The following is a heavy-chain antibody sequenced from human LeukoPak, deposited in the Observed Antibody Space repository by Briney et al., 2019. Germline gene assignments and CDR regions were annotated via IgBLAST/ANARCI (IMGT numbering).Heavy chain of an antibody. Sequence: GGSLRLSCAASGFTFSAYVMSWVRQAPGKGLEWVASISDSGGPTYYADSVRGRFTISRDNSKNTLYLQMNSLRAEDTALYYCAKERVIASRPYYFDNWGQGTLVTVSS. D-gene: IGHD6-6*01. CDR1: GFTFSAYV. V-gene: IGHV3-23*01. CDR2: ISDSGGPT. CDR3: AKERVIASRPYYFDN. J-gene: IGHJ4*02.